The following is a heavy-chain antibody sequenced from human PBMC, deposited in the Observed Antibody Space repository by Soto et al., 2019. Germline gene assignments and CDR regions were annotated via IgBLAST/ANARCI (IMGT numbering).Heavy chain of an antibody. CDR2: IYPGDSDT. CDR3: ARQGDGYNRPPYYYCGMDV. Sequence: EPLSLSCKCSGYSFTSYWIGWLHQMHGKGLEWMGNIYPGDSDTRYSPSFQGQGTISADRSISTAYLQWSSLKASDTAMYYWARQGDGYNRPPYYYCGMDVWGQGSRVTVSS. J-gene: IGHJ6*02. V-gene: IGHV5-51*07. CDR1: GYSFTSYW. D-gene: IGHD5-12*01.